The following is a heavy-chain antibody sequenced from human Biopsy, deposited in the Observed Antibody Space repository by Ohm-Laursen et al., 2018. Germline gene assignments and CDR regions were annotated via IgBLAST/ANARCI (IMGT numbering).Heavy chain of an antibody. J-gene: IGHJ5*02. V-gene: IGHV4-59*11. CDR1: GGSTRDHY. CDR2: ILSMGGT. Sequence: GTLSLTCSVSGGSTRDHYWNWIRQSPGKGLEWIGYILSMGGTKYNPSLKSRVTISEDMSRNRVSMSLNSVTAADTAVYYCARTPRDSFWSGSYKRGLWFDPWGQGTLVIVSS. CDR3: ARTPRDSFWSGSYKRGLWFDP. D-gene: IGHD3-3*01.